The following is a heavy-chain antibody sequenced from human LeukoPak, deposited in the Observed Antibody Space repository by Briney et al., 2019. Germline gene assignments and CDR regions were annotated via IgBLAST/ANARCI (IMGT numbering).Heavy chain of an antibody. D-gene: IGHD6-13*01. CDR3: ARHSGHSSTNDAFDI. Sequence: SETLSLSCTVSDGSINGYYWSWIRQPPGKGLDWIGYMYSGGTTNYSPSLKSRVTISEDMSKNQFSLKLTSVTAADTAVYYCARHSGHSSTNDAFDIWGQGTMVIVSS. J-gene: IGHJ3*02. CDR2: MYSGGTT. V-gene: IGHV4-59*01. CDR1: DGSINGYY.